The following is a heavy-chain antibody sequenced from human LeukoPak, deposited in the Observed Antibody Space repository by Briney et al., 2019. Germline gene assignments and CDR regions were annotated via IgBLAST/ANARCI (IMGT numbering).Heavy chain of an antibody. V-gene: IGHV1-69*05. CDR3: ARATVTHQVLDY. D-gene: IGHD4-17*01. J-gene: IGHJ4*02. Sequence: GASVKVSCKASGGTFSSYAISWVRQAPGQGLEWMGGIIPIFGTANYAQKFQGRVTITTDESTSTAYMELSRLRSDDTAVYYCARATVTHQVLDYWGQGTLVTVSS. CDR2: IIPIFGTA. CDR1: GGTFSSYA.